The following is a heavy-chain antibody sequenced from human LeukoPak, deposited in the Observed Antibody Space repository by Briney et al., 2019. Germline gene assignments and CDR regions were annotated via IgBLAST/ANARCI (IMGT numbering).Heavy chain of an antibody. J-gene: IGHJ4*02. CDR3: ARHGGYTGSYFPAYYFDY. D-gene: IGHD1-26*01. V-gene: IGHV4-59*08. CDR1: GGSISSYY. Sequence: SETLSLTCTVAGGSISSYYWSWIRQPPGKGLEWIGYIYYSGSTNYNPSLKSRVTISVDTSKNQFSLKLSSVTAADTAVYYCARHGGYTGSYFPAYYFDYWGQGTLVTVSS. CDR2: IYYSGST.